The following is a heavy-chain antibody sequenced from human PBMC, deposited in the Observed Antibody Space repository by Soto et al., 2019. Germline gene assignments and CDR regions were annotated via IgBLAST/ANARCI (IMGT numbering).Heavy chain of an antibody. Sequence: GGSLRLSCAASGFTFSSYAMSWVRQAPGKGLEWVSAISGSGGSTYYADSVKGRFTISRDNSKNTLYLQMNSLRAEDTAVYYCAKAIVVVPAAMFWFDYWGQGTLVTVSS. CDR3: AKAIVVVPAAMFWFDY. CDR1: GFTFSSYA. CDR2: ISGSGGST. V-gene: IGHV3-23*01. D-gene: IGHD2-2*01. J-gene: IGHJ4*02.